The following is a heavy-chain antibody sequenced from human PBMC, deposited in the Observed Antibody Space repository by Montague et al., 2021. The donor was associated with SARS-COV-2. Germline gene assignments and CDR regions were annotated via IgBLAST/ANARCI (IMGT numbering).Heavy chain of an antibody. V-gene: IGHV6-1*01. Sequence: CAISGDSVSSKSVAWNWLMQSPSRGLEWLGRAYYRSKWYSDYAESVKRRLVITPDTSKNQVSLQLNSVIPEDTAVYFCASSGITLTGLDAFDIWGQGTMVTVSS. CDR3: ASSGITLTGLDAFDI. CDR1: GDSVSSKSVA. D-gene: IGHD3-9*01. CDR2: AYYRSKWYS. J-gene: IGHJ3*02.